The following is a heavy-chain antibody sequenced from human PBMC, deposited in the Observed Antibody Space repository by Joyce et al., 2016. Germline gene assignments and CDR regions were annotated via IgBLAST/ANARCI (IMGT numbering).Heavy chain of an antibody. CDR2: IYNSDTT. CDR1: GYSFSGPSYY. V-gene: IGHV4-61*01. CDR3: ATSLPSRVGGFQFFGMDV. Sequence: HLQESGPGLVKPSETLSLTCTISGYSFSGPSYYWRWIRQSPGKGLEWLGFIYNSDTTHYNPSLGGRLSISVGAAKKQFSLRLTSVTSADTAVYYCATSLPSRVGGFQFFGMDVWGQGTTVIVS. J-gene: IGHJ6*02. D-gene: IGHD3-10*01.